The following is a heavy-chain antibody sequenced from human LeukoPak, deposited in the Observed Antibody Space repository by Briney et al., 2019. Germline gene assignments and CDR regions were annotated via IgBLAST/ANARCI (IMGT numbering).Heavy chain of an antibody. D-gene: IGHD3-10*01. CDR3: AKAYYDTPGSHSYYYYGMGV. CDR2: ISYDGGNK. J-gene: IGHJ6*02. V-gene: IGHV3-30*18. Sequence: PGGSLRLSCAASGFTFSRYGMHWVRQPPGKGLEWVAVISYDGGNKYYADSVKGRFTISRDNKKKTLYLQMNRQRDEDTAVYYCAKAYYDTPGSHSYYYYGMGVWGQGTTVAVSS. CDR1: GFTFSRYG.